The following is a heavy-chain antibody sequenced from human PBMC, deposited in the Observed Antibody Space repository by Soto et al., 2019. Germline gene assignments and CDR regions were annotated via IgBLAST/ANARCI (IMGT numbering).Heavy chain of an antibody. Sequence: EVQLVESGGGLVQPGRSLRLSCAASGFTFDDYAMHWVRQAPGKGLEWVSGISWNSGSIGYADSVKGRFTISRDNXKXSXXLQMNSLRAEDTALYYCAKAIGIAVAGPADDYFDYWGQGTLVTVSS. CDR2: ISWNSGSI. D-gene: IGHD6-19*01. CDR1: GFTFDDYA. J-gene: IGHJ4*02. CDR3: AKAIGIAVAGPADDYFDY. V-gene: IGHV3-9*01.